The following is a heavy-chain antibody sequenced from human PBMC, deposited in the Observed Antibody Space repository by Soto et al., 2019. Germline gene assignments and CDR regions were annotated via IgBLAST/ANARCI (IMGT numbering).Heavy chain of an antibody. Sequence: PGESLQSSCKGSGYSFTSYWISCVRQMPGKGLQWMWRIDPSDSYTNYSPSFQGHVTISADKSISTEYLQWSSLKASDTARYYCATRITGTRDGMEVWGQGTTVTVSS. V-gene: IGHV5-10-1*01. CDR2: IDPSDSYT. D-gene: IGHD1-7*01. J-gene: IGHJ6*02. CDR3: ATRITGTRDGMEV. CDR1: GYSFTSYW.